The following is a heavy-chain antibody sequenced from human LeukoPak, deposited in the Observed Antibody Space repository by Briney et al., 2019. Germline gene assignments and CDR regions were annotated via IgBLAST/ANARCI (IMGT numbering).Heavy chain of an antibody. J-gene: IGHJ5*02. V-gene: IGHV4-34*01. CDR1: GGSFSGYY. Sequence: SETLSLTCAVYGGSFSGYYWSWIRQPPGKGLEWIGEINHSGSTNYNPSLKSRVTISVDTSKNQFSLKLSSVTAADTAVYYCARELMAYAIRNWFDPWGQGTLVTVSS. CDR2: INHSGST. D-gene: IGHD2-8*01. CDR3: ARELMAYAIRNWFDP.